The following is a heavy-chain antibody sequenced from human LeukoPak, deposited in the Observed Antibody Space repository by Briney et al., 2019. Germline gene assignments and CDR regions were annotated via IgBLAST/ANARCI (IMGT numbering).Heavy chain of an antibody. CDR3: ATKTVVGSYFDY. V-gene: IGHV3-7*03. J-gene: IGHJ4*02. CDR1: GFTFSAYW. D-gene: IGHD4-23*01. CDR2: IKQDGSDK. Sequence: QPGGSLRLSCAASGFTFSAYWMSWVRQAPGKGLEWVANIKQDGSDKYYVDSVKGRFTISRDNAKNSLYLQMNSLRAEDTAVYYCATKTVVGSYFDYWGQGTPVTVSS.